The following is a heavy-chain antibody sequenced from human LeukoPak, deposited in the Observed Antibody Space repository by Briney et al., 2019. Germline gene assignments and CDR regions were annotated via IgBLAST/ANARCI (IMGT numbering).Heavy chain of an antibody. Sequence: GGSLRLSCAASGFTFSSYAMHWVRQAPGKGLEWVAVISYDGSNKYYADSVKGRFTISRDNSKSTLYLQMNSLRAEDTAVYYCAREQWLALDYWGQGTLVTVSS. D-gene: IGHD6-19*01. V-gene: IGHV3-30-3*01. CDR3: AREQWLALDY. CDR1: GFTFSSYA. J-gene: IGHJ4*02. CDR2: ISYDGSNK.